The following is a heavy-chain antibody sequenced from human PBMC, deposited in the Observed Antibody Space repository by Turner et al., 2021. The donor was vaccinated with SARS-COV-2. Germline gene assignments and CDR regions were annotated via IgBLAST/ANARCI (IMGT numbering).Heavy chain of an antibody. J-gene: IGHJ4*02. CDR1: GGSISSSSYY. Sequence: QLQLQESGPGLVKPSETLSLTCTVSGGSISSSSYYWGWIRQPPGKGLEWIGSIYYSGSTYYNPSLKSRVTISVDTSKNQFSLKLSSVTAADTAVYYCARAGTDWLQYYYFDYWGQGTLVTVSS. V-gene: IGHV4-39*07. CDR3: ARAGTDWLQYYYFDY. CDR2: IYYSGST. D-gene: IGHD3-9*01.